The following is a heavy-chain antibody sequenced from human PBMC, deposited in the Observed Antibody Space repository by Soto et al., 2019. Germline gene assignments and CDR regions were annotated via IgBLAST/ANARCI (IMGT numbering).Heavy chain of an antibody. CDR1: GYTFSGYY. CDR3: ARAKLGYCSGGTCYDFDY. D-gene: IGHD2-15*01. CDR2: INPNSGGT. J-gene: IGHJ4*02. Sequence: GASVKVSCKAFGYTFSGYYMHWVRQAPGQGLEWMGWINPNSGGTNYAQKFQGWVTMTRDTSINTAYMELSRLRSDDTAVYYCARAKLGYCSGGTCYDFDYWGQGTLVTVSS. V-gene: IGHV1-2*04.